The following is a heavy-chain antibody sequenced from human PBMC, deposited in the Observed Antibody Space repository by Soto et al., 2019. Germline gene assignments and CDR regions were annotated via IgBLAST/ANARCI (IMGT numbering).Heavy chain of an antibody. CDR1: GFTFSSYA. Sequence: GGSLILSCAASGFTFSSYAMSWVRQAPGKGLEWVSAISGSGGSTYYADSVKGRFTISRDNSKNTLYLQMNSLRAEDTAVYYCAKDRYYYDSSVYSPNSFDYWGQEPWSPSPQ. D-gene: IGHD3-22*01. CDR3: AKDRYYYDSSVYSPNSFDY. J-gene: IGHJ4*01. CDR2: ISGSGGST. V-gene: IGHV3-23*01.